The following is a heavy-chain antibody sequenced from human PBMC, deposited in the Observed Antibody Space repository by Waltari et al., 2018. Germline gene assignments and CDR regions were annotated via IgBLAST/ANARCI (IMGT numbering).Heavy chain of an antibody. J-gene: IGHJ4*01. CDR3: TTLDAPWGG. CDR2: ITSQNDGATT. V-gene: IGHV3-15*01. Sequence: SGFRFTPAWLTWVRQAPGKGLEWVGRITSQNDGATTDFAASVRGRFSISRDDSQNMMFLQMNSLRTEDTAVYYCTTLDAPWGGWGHGTLVTVSS. D-gene: IGHD7-27*01. CDR1: GFRFTPAW.